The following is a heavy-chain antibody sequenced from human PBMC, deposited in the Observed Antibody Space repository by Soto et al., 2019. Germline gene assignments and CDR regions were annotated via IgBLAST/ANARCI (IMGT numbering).Heavy chain of an antibody. V-gene: IGHV4-30-4*01. D-gene: IGHD3-22*01. CDR3: ASTSYFDNSGSAY. Sequence: LSLTCTVSGGSISSDNYYWSWIRQPPGKGLEWIGYIYYSGSTYYNPSLKSRVIISIDTSKNQFSLKLSSVTAADTAVYYCASTSYFDNSGSAYWGQGTQVTVSS. CDR1: GGSISSDNYY. J-gene: IGHJ4*02. CDR2: IYYSGST.